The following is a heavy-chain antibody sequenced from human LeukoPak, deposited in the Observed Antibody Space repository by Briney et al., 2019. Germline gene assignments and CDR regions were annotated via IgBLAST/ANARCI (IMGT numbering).Heavy chain of an antibody. J-gene: IGHJ3*02. CDR1: EFTFSNYW. CDR3: AKGRVGHSPGYYYGNDAFDI. V-gene: IGHV3-7*03. Sequence: GGSLRLSCAASEFTFSNYWMNWVRQAPGKGLEWVANIKQDGSEKYYVDSVKGRFTISRDNAKNSLYLQMNSLRAEDTAVYYCAKGRVGHSPGYYYGNDAFDIWGQGTMVTVSS. CDR2: IKQDGSEK. D-gene: IGHD3-22*01.